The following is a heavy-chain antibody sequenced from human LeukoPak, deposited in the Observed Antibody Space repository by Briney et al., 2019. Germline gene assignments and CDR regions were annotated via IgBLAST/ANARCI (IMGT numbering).Heavy chain of an antibody. CDR1: GGTFSSYA. D-gene: IGHD5/OR15-5a*01. Sequence: SVKVSCKASGGTFSSYAISWVRQAPGQGLEWMGGIIPIFGTANYAQKFQGRVTITADKSTSTAYMEVRSLRSEDTAVYYCASVFETSTNWEVFDIWGQGTMVSVSS. J-gene: IGHJ3*02. CDR2: IIPIFGTA. CDR3: ASVFETSTNWEVFDI. V-gene: IGHV1-69*06.